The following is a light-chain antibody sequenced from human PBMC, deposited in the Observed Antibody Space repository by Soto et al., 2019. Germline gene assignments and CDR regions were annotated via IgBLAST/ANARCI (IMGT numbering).Light chain of an antibody. Sequence: EIVLTQSPGTLSLSPGERATLSCRASQSVSSYLAWYQQKPGQAPRLVVYGASTRATGIPARFSGSGSGTEFTLTISSLQSEDFAVYYCQHYYNWPRTFGQGTKVDI. CDR2: GAS. CDR3: QHYYNWPRT. CDR1: QSVSSY. V-gene: IGKV3-15*01. J-gene: IGKJ1*01.